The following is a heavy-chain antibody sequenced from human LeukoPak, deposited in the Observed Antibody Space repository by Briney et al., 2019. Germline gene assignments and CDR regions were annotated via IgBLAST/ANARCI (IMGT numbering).Heavy chain of an antibody. D-gene: IGHD6-19*01. J-gene: IGHJ4*02. Sequence: GGSLRLSCAASGFTFSSYAMSRVRQAPGKGLEWVSAISGSGGSTYYADSVKGRFTVSRDNSKNTLYLQMNSLRAEDTAVYYCAKTATWIGGWLSYWGQGTLVTVSS. CDR3: AKTATWIGGWLSY. V-gene: IGHV3-23*01. CDR1: GFTFSSYA. CDR2: ISGSGGST.